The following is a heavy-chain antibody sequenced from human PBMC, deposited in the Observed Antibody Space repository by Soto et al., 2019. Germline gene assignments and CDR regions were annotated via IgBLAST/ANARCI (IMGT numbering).Heavy chain of an antibody. CDR3: ARAGSYCLDY. V-gene: IGHV4-4*02. D-gene: IGHD3-22*01. CDR1: GGSISSGHW. CDR2: IYHSGST. J-gene: IGHJ4*02. Sequence: QVQMQESGPGLLKPSETLSLTCVVSGGSISSGHWCTWFRQPPEKGLEWIGEIYHSGSTNYNPSLKSRASISVDTSKNQLSLELPFVTAADTAVYYCARAGSYCLDYWGQGILVTVYS.